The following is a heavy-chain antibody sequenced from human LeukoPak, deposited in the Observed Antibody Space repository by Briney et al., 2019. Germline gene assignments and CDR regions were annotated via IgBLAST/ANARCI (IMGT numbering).Heavy chain of an antibody. J-gene: IGHJ4*02. CDR2: ISYDGSHE. D-gene: IGHD2-15*01. Sequence: GGSLRLSCVGSGFTFRRYSMNWVRQAPGKGLEWVAVISYDGSHEYYADSVKGRFTISRDNSNDTLYLRMDSLTAEDTAVYFCARGRYCSGTTCNTRFDYWGQGTLVTVSS. V-gene: IGHV3-30*04. CDR1: GFTFRRYS. CDR3: ARGRYCSGTTCNTRFDY.